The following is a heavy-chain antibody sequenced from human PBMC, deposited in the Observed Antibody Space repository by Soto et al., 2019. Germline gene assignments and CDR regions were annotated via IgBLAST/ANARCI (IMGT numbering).Heavy chain of an antibody. Sequence: ASVKVSCKASAYTFTSYGISWVRQAPGQGLEWMGWISAYNGNTNYAQKLQGRVTMTTDTSTSTAYMELRSLRSDDTAVYYCAREGYCTNGVCENHYYYYGMDVWGQGTTVTVSS. V-gene: IGHV1-18*01. CDR1: AYTFTSYG. CDR3: AREGYCTNGVCENHYYYYGMDV. D-gene: IGHD2-8*01. CDR2: ISAYNGNT. J-gene: IGHJ6*02.